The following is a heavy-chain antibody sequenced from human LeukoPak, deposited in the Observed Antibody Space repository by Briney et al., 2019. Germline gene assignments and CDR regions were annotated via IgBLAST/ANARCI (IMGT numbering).Heavy chain of an antibody. D-gene: IGHD3-10*01. CDR3: ARGNVLLWFGELLPTPFDY. CDR2: IYYSGST. J-gene: IGHJ4*02. V-gene: IGHV4-30-4*01. CDR1: GGSISSGDYY. Sequence: SQTLSLTCTVSGGSISSGDYYWSWIRQPPGKGLEWIGYIYYSGSTYYNPSLKSRVTISVDTSKNQFSLKLSSVTAADTAVYYCARGNVLLWFGELLPTPFDYWGQGTLVTVSS.